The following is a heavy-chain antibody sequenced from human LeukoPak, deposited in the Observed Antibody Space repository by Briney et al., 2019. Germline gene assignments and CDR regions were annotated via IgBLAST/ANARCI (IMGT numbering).Heavy chain of an antibody. D-gene: IGHD6-13*01. CDR1: GYTFTSYA. Sequence: GASVKVSCKASGYTFTSYAMNWVRQAPGQGLEWMGWINPNSGGTNYAQKFQGRVTKTRDTSISTAYMELSRLRSEDTAVYYCAGAIAAIDYWGQGTLVTVSS. CDR2: INPNSGGT. CDR3: AGAIAAIDY. V-gene: IGHV1-2*02. J-gene: IGHJ4*02.